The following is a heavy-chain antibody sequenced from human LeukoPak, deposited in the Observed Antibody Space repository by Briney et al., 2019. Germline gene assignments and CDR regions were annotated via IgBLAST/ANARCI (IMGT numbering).Heavy chain of an antibody. D-gene: IGHD4-17*01. CDR3: ARDLDYGDYDWFDP. J-gene: IGHJ5*02. Sequence: GGSLRLSCAASGFTFSNSALSWVRQAPGKGLEWVSDISGSGGSTYYADSVKGRFTISRENSKNTLYLQMNSLRAEDTAVYYCARDLDYGDYDWFDPWGQGTLVTVSS. V-gene: IGHV3-23*01. CDR2: ISGSGGST. CDR1: GFTFSNSA.